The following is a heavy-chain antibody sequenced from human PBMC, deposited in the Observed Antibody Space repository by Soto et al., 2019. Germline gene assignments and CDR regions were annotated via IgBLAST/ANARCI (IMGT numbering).Heavy chain of an antibody. J-gene: IGHJ6*01. CDR3: ARDKDRQQLGGNYYYIMDV. CDR1: GGTFRTSA. D-gene: IGHD3-3*02. V-gene: IGHV1-69*12. Sequence: QVQLVQSGAEVKKPGSSVKVSCKTSGGTFRTSAISWVRQAPGQGLEWMRGIMPVFSTPDYAQKFQGRVTITADESTGTAYMELSSLRSEDTAVYYCARDKDRQQLGGNYYYIMDVWGQGTTVTVSS. CDR2: IMPVFSTP.